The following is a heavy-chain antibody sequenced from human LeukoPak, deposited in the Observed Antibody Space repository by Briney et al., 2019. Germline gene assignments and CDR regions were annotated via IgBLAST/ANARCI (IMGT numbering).Heavy chain of an antibody. D-gene: IGHD2-15*01. CDR1: GGSISSSSYY. CDR2: IYYSGST. V-gene: IGHV4-39*07. Sequence: ASETLSLTCTVSGGSISSSSYYWGWIRQPPGKGLEWIGSIYYSGSTYYNPSLKSRVTISVDTSKNQFSLKLSSVTAADTAVYYCARLPRKMIYCSGGSCYSSWFDPWGQGTLVTVSS. J-gene: IGHJ5*02. CDR3: ARLPRKMIYCSGGSCYSSWFDP.